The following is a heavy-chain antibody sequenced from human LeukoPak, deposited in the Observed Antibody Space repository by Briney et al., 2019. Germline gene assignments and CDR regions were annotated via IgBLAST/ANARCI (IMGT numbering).Heavy chain of an antibody. V-gene: IGHV4-34*01. D-gene: IGHD3-10*01. CDR2: INDSGSI. Sequence: SETLSLTCAVYGGSFSGYYWSWIRQPPGKGLEWIGEINDSGSIKYNPSLKSRVTISVDTSKTQFSLKLSSVTAADTAVYYCAGESSGSERYYYYYYMDVWGKGTTVTISS. J-gene: IGHJ6*03. CDR3: AGESSGSERYYYYYYMDV. CDR1: GGSFSGYY.